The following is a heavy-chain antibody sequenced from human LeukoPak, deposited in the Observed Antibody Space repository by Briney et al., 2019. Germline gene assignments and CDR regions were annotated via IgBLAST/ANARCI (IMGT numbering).Heavy chain of an antibody. D-gene: IGHD2-2*01. J-gene: IGHJ6*02. V-gene: IGHV3-48*02. Sequence: GGSLRLSCAASGFTFSSYSMNWVRQAPGKGLEWVSYISSISRTIYYRDSVKGRFTISRDNAKNSLYLQMNRMRDEDAAVYYCARDICVSTSCSYGMDVWGQGTTVTVSS. CDR1: GFTFSSYS. CDR2: ISSISRTI. CDR3: ARDICVSTSCSYGMDV.